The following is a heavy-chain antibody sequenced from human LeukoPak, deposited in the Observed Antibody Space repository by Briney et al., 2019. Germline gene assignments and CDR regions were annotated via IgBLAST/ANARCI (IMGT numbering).Heavy chain of an antibody. D-gene: IGHD6-19*01. J-gene: IGHJ4*02. CDR1: GFTFSVYW. CDR3: AGGGSGWYGY. V-gene: IGHV3-7*01. CDR2: IKQDGSEK. Sequence: SGGSLRLPCVASGFTFSVYWMSWVRQAPGKGLEWVANIKQDGSEKYYVNSVKGRFTISRDNAKNSMYLQMNSLTAEDTAVYYCAGGGSGWYGYWGQGTLVTVSS.